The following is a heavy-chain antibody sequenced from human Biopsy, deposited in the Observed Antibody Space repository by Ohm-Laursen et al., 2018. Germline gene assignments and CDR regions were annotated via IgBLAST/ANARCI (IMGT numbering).Heavy chain of an antibody. CDR2: IRDKANSYTT. J-gene: IGHJ5*01. CDR1: GFSFSDNN. V-gene: IGHV3-72*01. CDR3: ARAGRYCSGGGCYSWFDS. D-gene: IGHD2-15*01. Sequence: SLRLSCTAPGFSFSDNNMDWVRQAPGKGLEWVGRIRDKANSYTTDYAASVKGRFTISRDDSKNSLYLQMNSLKTEDTALYYCARAGRYCSGGGCYSWFDSWGQGTLVTVSS.